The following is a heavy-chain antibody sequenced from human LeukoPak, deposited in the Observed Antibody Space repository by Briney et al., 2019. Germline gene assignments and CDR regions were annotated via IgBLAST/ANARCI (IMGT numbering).Heavy chain of an antibody. V-gene: IGHV4-39*01. CDR3: ARRATVTSHYFDY. Sequence: SETLSLTCTVSGGSISSSSYYWGWIRQPPGKGLEWIGSIFYSGSTYYNPSLMSRVTISVDTSKNQFSLKLSSVTAADTAVYYCARRATVTSHYFDYWGQGTLVTVSS. CDR1: GGSISSSSYY. J-gene: IGHJ4*02. CDR2: IFYSGST. D-gene: IGHD4-17*01.